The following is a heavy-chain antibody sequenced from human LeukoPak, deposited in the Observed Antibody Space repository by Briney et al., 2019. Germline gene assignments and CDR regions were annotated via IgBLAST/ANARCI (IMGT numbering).Heavy chain of an antibody. V-gene: IGHV1-2*06. CDR2: INPNSGGT. J-gene: IGHJ6*02. CDR1: GYTFTGYY. D-gene: IGHD2-15*01. Sequence: ASVKVSCKASGYTFTGYYMHWVRQAPGQGLEWMGRINPNSGGTNYAQKFQGRVTMTRDTSISTAYMELSRLRSDDTAVYYCARGDIVAVVAALHGMDVWGQGTTVTVSS. CDR3: ARGDIVAVVAALHGMDV.